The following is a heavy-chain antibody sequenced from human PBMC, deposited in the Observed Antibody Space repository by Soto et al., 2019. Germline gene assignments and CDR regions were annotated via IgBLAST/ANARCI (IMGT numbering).Heavy chain of an antibody. CDR2: IYYSGST. D-gene: IGHD6-13*01. CDR1: DCSTSPCRQY. Sequence: SETLSHPATVSDCSTSPCRQYWSWLRQHPGKGLEWIGYIYYSGSTYYNPSLKSRVTISVGTSKNQFSLKLSSVTAADTAVYFCTTTYQQDTGIYFDYWDQGTLVTGS. CDR3: TTTYQQDTGIYFDY. J-gene: IGHJ4*02. V-gene: IGHV4-31*02.